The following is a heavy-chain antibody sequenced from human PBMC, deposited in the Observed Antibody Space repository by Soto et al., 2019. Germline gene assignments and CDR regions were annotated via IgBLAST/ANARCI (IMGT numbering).Heavy chain of an antibody. Sequence: ASVKVSCKASGYTFTGYYMHWVRQAPGQGLEWMGWINPNSGGTNYAQKFQGWITMTRDTSISTAYMELSRLRSDDTAVYYCARALYEDRTTISSWYYYYYGMDVWGQGTTVTVS. J-gene: IGHJ6*02. D-gene: IGHD6-13*01. V-gene: IGHV1-2*04. CDR3: ARALYEDRTTISSWYYYYYGMDV. CDR2: INPNSGGT. CDR1: GYTFTGYY.